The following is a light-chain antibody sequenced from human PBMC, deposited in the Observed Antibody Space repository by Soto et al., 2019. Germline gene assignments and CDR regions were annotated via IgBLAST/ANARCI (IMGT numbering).Light chain of an antibody. CDR2: DVS. J-gene: IGLJ2*01. Sequence: QSALTQPASVSGSPGQSITISCTGSSSDIGDYNYVSWYQQHPGKAPKLMIFDVSYRPSGISDRFSGSKSGNTASLTISGLQPEDEADYYCSSYGASSALFGGGTKLTVL. CDR3: SSYGASSAL. V-gene: IGLV2-14*03. CDR1: SSDIGDYNY.